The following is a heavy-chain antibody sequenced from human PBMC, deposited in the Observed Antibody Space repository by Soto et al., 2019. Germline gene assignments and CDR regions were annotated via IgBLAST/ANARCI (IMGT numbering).Heavy chain of an antibody. CDR3: AKNSDRSGFDY. J-gene: IGHJ4*02. V-gene: IGHV3-30-3*01. Sequence: QVQLVESGGGVVQPGRSLRLSCAAAGFTFSNYDMHWVRQAPGKGLEWVAGISYDESNKYYADSVKGRFTIARDNSKHSLFLQMNSLRAEDTAVYYCAKNSDRSGFDYWGQGSLVTVSS. CDR1: GFTFSNYD. CDR2: ISYDESNK. D-gene: IGHD3-22*01.